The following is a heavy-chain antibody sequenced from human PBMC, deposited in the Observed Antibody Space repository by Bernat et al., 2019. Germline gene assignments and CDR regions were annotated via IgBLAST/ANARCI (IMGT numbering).Heavy chain of an antibody. CDR2: IYYSGST. J-gene: IGHJ6*02. CDR3: ARVLLPTEDGMDV. V-gene: IGHV4-31*03. Sequence: QVQLQESGPGLVKPSQTLSLTCTVSGGSISSGGYYWSWIRQHPGKGLEWIGYIYYSGSTYYNPSLKSRVTISVDTFKNRFSLKLSSVTAADTAVYYCARVLLPTEDGMDVWGQGTTVTVSS. D-gene: IGHD3-3*01. CDR1: GGSISSGGYY.